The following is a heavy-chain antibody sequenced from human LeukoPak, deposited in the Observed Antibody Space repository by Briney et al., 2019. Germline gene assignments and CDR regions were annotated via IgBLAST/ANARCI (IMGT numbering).Heavy chain of an antibody. CDR3: AKDLTMIVVTPDGMDV. CDR2: ISAYNGNT. Sequence: ASVKVSCKASGYTFTSYGISWVRQALGQGLEWMGWISAYNGNTNYAQKLQGRVTMTTDTSTSTAYMELRSLRSDDTAVYYCAKDLTMIVVTPDGMDVWGQGTTVTVSS. D-gene: IGHD3-22*01. CDR1: GYTFTSYG. J-gene: IGHJ6*02. V-gene: IGHV1-18*01.